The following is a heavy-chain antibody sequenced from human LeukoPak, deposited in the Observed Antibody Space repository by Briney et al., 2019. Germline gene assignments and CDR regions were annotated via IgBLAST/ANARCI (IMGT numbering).Heavy chain of an antibody. D-gene: IGHD3-22*01. J-gene: IGHJ4*02. CDR2: IYSGGST. CDR1: GFTVSSNY. CDR3: ARAHDGSGYYLGY. V-gene: IGHV3-53*01. Sequence: GGSLRLSCAASGFTVSSNYMSWVRQAPGKGLEWVSFIYSGGSTYYADSVKGRFTISRDSSKNTLYLQMNSLRAEDTAVYYCARAHDGSGYYLGYWGQGTLVTVSS.